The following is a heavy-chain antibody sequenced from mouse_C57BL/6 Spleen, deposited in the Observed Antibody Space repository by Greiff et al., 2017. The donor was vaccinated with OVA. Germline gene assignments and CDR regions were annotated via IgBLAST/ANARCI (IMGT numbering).Heavy chain of an antibody. V-gene: IGHV2-2*01. J-gene: IGHJ1*03. CDR1: GFSLTSYG. Sequence: VKLQESGPGLVQPSQSLSITCTVSGFSLTSYGVHWVRQSPGKGLEWLGVIWSGGSTDYNAAFISRLSISKDNSKSQVFFKMNSLQADDTAIYYCATHYYGSRDWYFDVWGTGTTVTVSS. D-gene: IGHD1-1*01. CDR2: IWSGGST. CDR3: ATHYYGSRDWYFDV.